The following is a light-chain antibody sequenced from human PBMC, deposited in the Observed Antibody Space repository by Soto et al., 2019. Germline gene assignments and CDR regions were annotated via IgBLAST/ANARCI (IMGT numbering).Light chain of an antibody. CDR3: QQRSTIPYT. J-gene: IGKJ2*01. CDR2: AAS. CDR1: QNIGTY. V-gene: IGKV1-39*01. Sequence: DIQMTQSPSSLPASVGDRVTLTCRASQNIGTYSNWYQQKPGKAPKLLIYAASSLQSGVPSRLSGSGSATDFTLTISSLQPEDFATYYCQQRSTIPYTFGQGTKLEIE.